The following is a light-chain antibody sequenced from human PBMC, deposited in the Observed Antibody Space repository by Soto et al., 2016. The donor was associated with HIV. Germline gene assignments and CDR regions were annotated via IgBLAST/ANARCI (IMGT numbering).Light chain of an antibody. CDR3: QVWDATDHYV. Sequence: SYELTQPPSVSVAPGQTARITCGGNNIGTKSVHWYHQKPGQAPVLVVSDDTDRPSGIPARFSGSNSRNTATLTISRVESGDEADYYCQVWDATDHYVFGTGTRVTVL. CDR1: NIGTKS. V-gene: IGLV3-21*02. J-gene: IGLJ1*01. CDR2: DDT.